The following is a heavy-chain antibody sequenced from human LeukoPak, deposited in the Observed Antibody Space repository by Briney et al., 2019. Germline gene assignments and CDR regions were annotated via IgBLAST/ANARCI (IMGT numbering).Heavy chain of an antibody. Sequence: PGGSLRLSCVASGFTFSTSWVTWVRQAPGKGLEWVANIDKHGSGKYYVDSVNGRFAISRDYASNSVFLQMDSLRAEVTSVYYCARDAGWGYYDLWGQGTPVTVSS. CDR1: GFTFSTSW. D-gene: IGHD1-26*01. V-gene: IGHV3-7*01. J-gene: IGHJ4*02. CDR2: IDKHGSGK. CDR3: ARDAGWGYYDL.